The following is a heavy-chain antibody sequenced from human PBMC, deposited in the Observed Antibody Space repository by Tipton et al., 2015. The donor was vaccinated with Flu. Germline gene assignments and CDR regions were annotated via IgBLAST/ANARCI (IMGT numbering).Heavy chain of an antibody. Sequence: TLSLTCSVSGASFGSGYYWGWIRQPPGKGLEWIGNIHRSGSTNYNPSLKSRVTISIDTSKNQISLNLRSLNAADTAVYYCARDSEGGAGDHYNVLDVWGQGP. CDR3: ARDSEGGAGDHYNVLDV. CDR1: GASFGSGYY. J-gene: IGHJ6*02. CDR2: IHRSGST. V-gene: IGHV4-38-2*02. D-gene: IGHD7-27*01.